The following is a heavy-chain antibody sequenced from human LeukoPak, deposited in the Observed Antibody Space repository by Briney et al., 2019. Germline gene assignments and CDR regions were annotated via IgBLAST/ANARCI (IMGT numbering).Heavy chain of an antibody. CDR2: IYSGGST. CDR3: ARDIVVVVAPPEDYYYMDV. D-gene: IGHD2-15*01. V-gene: IGHV3-53*01. J-gene: IGHJ6*03. Sequence: GGSLRLSCAASGFTFSSNYMSWVRQAPGKGLEWVSVIYSGGSTYYADSVKGRFTISRDNSKNTLYLQMNSLRAEDTAVYYCARDIVVVVAPPEDYYYMDVWGKGTTVTVSS. CDR1: GFTFSSNY.